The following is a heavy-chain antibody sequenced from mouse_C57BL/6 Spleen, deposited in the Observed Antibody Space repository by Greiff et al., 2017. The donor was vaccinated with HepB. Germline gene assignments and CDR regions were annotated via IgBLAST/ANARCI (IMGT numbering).Heavy chain of an antibody. V-gene: IGHV1-22*01. D-gene: IGHD2-4*01. Sequence: EVKVVESGPELVKPGASVKMSCKASGYTFTDYNMHWVKQSHGKSLEWIGYINPNNGGTSYNQKFKGKATLTVNKSSSTAYMELRSLTSEDSAVYYCARRGRGLPFAYWGQGTLVTVSA. J-gene: IGHJ3*01. CDR1: GYTFTDYN. CDR3: ARRGRGLPFAY. CDR2: INPNNGGT.